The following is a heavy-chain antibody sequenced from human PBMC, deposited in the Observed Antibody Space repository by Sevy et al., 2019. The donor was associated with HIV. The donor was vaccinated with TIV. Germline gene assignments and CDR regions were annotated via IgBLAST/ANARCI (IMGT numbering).Heavy chain of an antibody. CDR3: ARDMLGYCSSTSCYAEGYFDY. Sequence: SETLSLTCTVSGGSISSYYWSWIRQPPGKGLEWIGYIYYSGSTNYNPSLKSRVIISVDTSKNQFSLKLSSVTAADTAGYYCARDMLGYCSSTSCYAEGYFDYWGQGTLVTVSS. D-gene: IGHD2-2*01. V-gene: IGHV4-59*01. CDR1: GGSISSYY. J-gene: IGHJ4*02. CDR2: IYYSGST.